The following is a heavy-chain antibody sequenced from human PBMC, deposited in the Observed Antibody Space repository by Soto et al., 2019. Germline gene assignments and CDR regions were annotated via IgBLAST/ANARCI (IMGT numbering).Heavy chain of an antibody. V-gene: IGHV4-59*01. CDR2: IYYSGST. CDR3: ARHTSGWFDP. CDR1: GGSISSYF. D-gene: IGHD2-2*02. J-gene: IGHJ5*02. Sequence: QVQLQESGPGLVKPSETLSLTCTVSGGSISSYFWSWIRQSPGKGLEWIGYIYYSGSTNYNPSLKGRFTLSVDTSKNQFSLKLSSVTAADTAVYYCARHTSGWFDPWGQGTLVTVSS.